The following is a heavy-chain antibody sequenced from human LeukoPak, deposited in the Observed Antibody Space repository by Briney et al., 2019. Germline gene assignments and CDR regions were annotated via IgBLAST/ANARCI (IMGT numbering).Heavy chain of an antibody. Sequence: SVKVSCKASGGTFSSYAISWVRQAPGQGLEWMGGIIPIFGTANYAQKFQGRVTITTDESTSTAYMELSSLRSEDTAVYYCASSGGKDTAMAPEVYYYYMDVWGKGTTVTVSS. CDR3: ASSGGKDTAMAPEVYYYYMDV. CDR1: GGTFSSYA. D-gene: IGHD5-18*01. V-gene: IGHV1-69*05. J-gene: IGHJ6*03. CDR2: IIPIFGTA.